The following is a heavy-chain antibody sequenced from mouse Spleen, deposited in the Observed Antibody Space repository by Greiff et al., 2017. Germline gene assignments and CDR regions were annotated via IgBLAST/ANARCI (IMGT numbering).Heavy chain of an antibody. CDR3: ARGGYGNFAWFAY. V-gene: IGHV1-22*01. CDR1: GYTFTDYN. D-gene: IGHD2-1*01. Sequence: EVQLQQSGPELVKPGASVKMSCKASGYTFTDYNMHWVKQSHGKSLEWIGYINPNNGGTSYNQKFKGKATLTVNKSSSTAYMELRSLTSEDSAVYYCARGGYGNFAWFAYWGQGTLVTVSA. CDR2: INPNNGGT. J-gene: IGHJ3*01.